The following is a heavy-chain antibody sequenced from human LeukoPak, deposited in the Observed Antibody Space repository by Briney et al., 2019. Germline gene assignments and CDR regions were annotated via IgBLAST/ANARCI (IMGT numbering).Heavy chain of an antibody. CDR2: GHYSGNT. V-gene: IGHV4-59*08. CDR3: AKWASDNRAFDL. J-gene: IGHJ4*02. D-gene: IGHD2-8*01. CDR1: GTSITSYY. Sequence: VKPAETLSLTCTVSGTSITSYYWNWLRQAPGQRPEWIGYGHYSGNTKYNPPLKSRVTISVDTSKNQFSLRLSSVTAADTAVYFCAKWASDNRAFDLWGQGTLVTVSS.